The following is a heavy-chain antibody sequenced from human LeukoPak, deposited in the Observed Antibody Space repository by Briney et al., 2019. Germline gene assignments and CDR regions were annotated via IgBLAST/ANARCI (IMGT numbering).Heavy chain of an antibody. V-gene: IGHV3-21*01. CDR2: ISSSSSYI. D-gene: IGHD1-26*01. J-gene: IGHJ4*02. CDR3: ARAKWELLQHPFDY. CDR1: GFTFSSYS. Sequence: PGGSLRLSCAASGFTFSSYSMNWVRQAPGKGLEWVSSISSSSSYIYYADSVRGRFTISRDNAKNSLYLQMNSLRAEDTAVYYCARAKWELLQHPFDYWGQGTLVTVSS.